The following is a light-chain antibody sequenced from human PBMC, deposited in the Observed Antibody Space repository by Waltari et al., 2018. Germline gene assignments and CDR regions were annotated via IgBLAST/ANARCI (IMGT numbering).Light chain of an antibody. V-gene: IGLV2-8*01. Sequence: QSALTQPPSASGSPGQSVTISCTGTSSYVGGYNYVSWYQQHPGKAPKLLIYEVSKRPSGVPDRFSGSKSGNTASLAVSGLQAEDEADYYCSSYAGSNNGHYVFGTGTKVTVL. J-gene: IGLJ1*01. CDR3: SSYAGSNNGHYV. CDR2: EVS. CDR1: SSYVGGYNY.